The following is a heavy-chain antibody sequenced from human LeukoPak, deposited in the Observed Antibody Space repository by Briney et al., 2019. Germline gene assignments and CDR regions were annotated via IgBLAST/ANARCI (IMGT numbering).Heavy chain of an antibody. V-gene: IGHV4-34*01. CDR1: GGSFSGYY. D-gene: IGHD5-18*01. J-gene: IGHJ4*02. CDR2: INHSGST. CDR3: ARGQRGYSYGYSLRPPDY. Sequence: SETLSLTCAVYGGSFSGYYWSWIRQPPGKGLGWIGEINHSGSTNYNPSLKSRVTISVDTSKNQFSLKLSSVTAADTAVYYCARGQRGYSYGYSLRPPDYWGQGTLVTVSS.